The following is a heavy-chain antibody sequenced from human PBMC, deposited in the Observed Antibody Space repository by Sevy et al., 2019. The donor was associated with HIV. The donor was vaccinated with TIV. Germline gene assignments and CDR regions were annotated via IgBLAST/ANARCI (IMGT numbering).Heavy chain of an antibody. CDR3: ARGEGQLVYYFDY. D-gene: IGHD6-13*01. Sequence: PSETLSLTCAVYGGSFSGYYWSWIRQPPGKGLEWIGEINHSGSTNYNPSLKSRVTISVDTSKNQFSLKLSSVTAADTAVYYCARGEGQLVYYFDYWGQGTLVTVSS. CDR1: GGSFSGYY. J-gene: IGHJ4*02. CDR2: INHSGST. V-gene: IGHV4-34*01.